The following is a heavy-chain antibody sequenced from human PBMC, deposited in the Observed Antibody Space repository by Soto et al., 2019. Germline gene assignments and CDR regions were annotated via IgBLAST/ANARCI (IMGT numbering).Heavy chain of an antibody. CDR1: GFTFSSYG. CDR3: ARDLDTAGAFDI. Sequence: PGGSLRLSCAASGFTFSSYGMHWVRQAPGKGLEWVAVISYDGSNKYYADSVKGRFTISRDNSKNTLYLQMNSLRAEDTAVYYCARDLDTAGAFDIWGQGTMVTVSS. CDR2: ISYDGSNK. D-gene: IGHD3-10*01. V-gene: IGHV3-30*03. J-gene: IGHJ3*02.